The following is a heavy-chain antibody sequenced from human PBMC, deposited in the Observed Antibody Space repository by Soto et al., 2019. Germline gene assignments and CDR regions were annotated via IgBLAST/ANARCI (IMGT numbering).Heavy chain of an antibody. CDR2: INTDGSNT. V-gene: IGHV3-74*01. CDR3: AREFCSGGNCYTYYFDP. J-gene: IGHJ5*02. CDR1: GLTFNRYW. Sequence: GGSLRLSCAASGLTFNRYWMHWVRHAPGKGLVWVSHINTDGSNTNYADSVKGRFTISRDNAKSTLFLQMNSLRDEDTAVYYCAREFCSGGNCYTYYFDPWGQGIPVTVSA. D-gene: IGHD2-15*01.